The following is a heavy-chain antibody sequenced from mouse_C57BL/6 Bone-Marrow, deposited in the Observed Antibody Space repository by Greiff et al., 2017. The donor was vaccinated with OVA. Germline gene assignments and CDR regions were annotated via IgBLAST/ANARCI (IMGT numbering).Heavy chain of an antibody. J-gene: IGHJ3*01. CDR2: ISNGGGST. CDR1: GFTFSDYY. D-gene: IGHD2-4*01. CDR3: ARHVEDYDAWFAY. V-gene: IGHV5-12*01. Sequence: EVKLMESGGGLVQPGGSLKLSCAASGFTFSDYYMYWVRQTPEKRLEWVAYISNGGGSTYYPDTVKGRFTISRDNAKNTLYLQMSSLKSEDTAMYYCARHVEDYDAWFAYWGQGTLVTVSA.